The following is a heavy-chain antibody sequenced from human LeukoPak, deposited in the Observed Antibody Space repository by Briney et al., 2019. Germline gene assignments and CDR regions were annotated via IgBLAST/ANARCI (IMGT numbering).Heavy chain of an antibody. CDR3: ASLSYDYGGNLEETGMDV. D-gene: IGHD4-23*01. CDR1: GGTFSSYA. CDR2: IIPIFGTA. Sequence: GSSVKVSCKASGGTFSSYAISWVRQAPGQGLEWMGGIIPIFGTANYAQKFQGRVTITADKSTSTAYMELSSLRSEDTAVYYCASLSYDYGGNLEETGMDVWGQGTTVTVSS. J-gene: IGHJ6*02. V-gene: IGHV1-69*06.